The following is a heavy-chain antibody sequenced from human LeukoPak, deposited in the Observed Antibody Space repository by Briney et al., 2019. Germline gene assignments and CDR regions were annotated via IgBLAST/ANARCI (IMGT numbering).Heavy chain of an antibody. D-gene: IGHD2-2*01. Sequence: PSETLSLTCAVYGGSFSGYYWSWIRQPPGKGLEWFGEINHSGSTNYNPSLKSRVTISVDTSKNQFSLKLSSVTAADTAVYYCARVVCSSTSCYNWFDPWGQGTLDTVSS. CDR2: INHSGST. J-gene: IGHJ5*02. V-gene: IGHV4-34*01. CDR3: ARVVCSSTSCYNWFDP. CDR1: GGSFSGYY.